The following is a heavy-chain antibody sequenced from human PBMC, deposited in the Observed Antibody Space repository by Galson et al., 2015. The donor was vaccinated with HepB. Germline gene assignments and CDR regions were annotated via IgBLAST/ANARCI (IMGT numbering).Heavy chain of an antibody. J-gene: IGHJ6*04. Sequence: SLRLSCAASGFTFSSYAMHWVRQAPGKGLEWVAVISYDGSNKYYADSVKGRFTISRDNSKNTLYLQMNSLRAEDTAVYYCARDREAGWNPPDVWGKGTTVTVSS. CDR1: GFTFSSYA. CDR3: ARDREAGWNPPDV. CDR2: ISYDGSNK. D-gene: IGHD1-1*01. V-gene: IGHV3-30-3*01.